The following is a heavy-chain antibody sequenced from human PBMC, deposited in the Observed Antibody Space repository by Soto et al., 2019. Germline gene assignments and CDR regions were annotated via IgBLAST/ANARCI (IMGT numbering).Heavy chain of an antibody. D-gene: IGHD3-10*01. CDR3: ASDNYGPLDY. J-gene: IGHJ4*02. CDR1: GYTFTDLY. Sequence: QVQLVQSGADVKKPGASVRVSCKPSGYTFTDLYIHWVRQAPGLGLEWMGWIDPKSGVSRKTQKFQGSLTMTRDTSTNTVYMELSSLRSDDTAVYYCASDNYGPLDYWGQGTLVTVSS. V-gene: IGHV1-2*02. CDR2: IDPKSGVS.